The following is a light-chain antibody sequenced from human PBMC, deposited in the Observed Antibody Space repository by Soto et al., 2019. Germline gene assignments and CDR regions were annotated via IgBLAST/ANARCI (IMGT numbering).Light chain of an antibody. CDR1: QSVRSN. Sequence: EIVMTQSPATLSVSPGDRATLSCRANQSVRSNLAWYHQRPGQAPRLLIYGASTRAAGVPARFSGSGSGTEFTLTISRLQSEDFAVYYCQQYNTWPPRTFGQGTKVEFK. J-gene: IGKJ1*01. CDR3: QQYNTWPPRT. V-gene: IGKV3-15*01. CDR2: GAS.